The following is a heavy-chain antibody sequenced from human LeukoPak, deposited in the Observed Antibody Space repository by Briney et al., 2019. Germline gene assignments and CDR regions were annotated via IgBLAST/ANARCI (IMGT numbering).Heavy chain of an antibody. J-gene: IGHJ4*02. CDR2: INHSGST. CDR1: GGSFSGYY. Sequence: PSETLSLTCAVYGGSFSGYYWSWIRQPPGKGLEWIGEINHSGSTNYNPSLKSRVTISVDASKNQFSLKLSSVTAADTAVYYCASKNLDSSSWYFDYWGQGTLVTVS. D-gene: IGHD6-6*01. CDR3: ASKNLDSSSWYFDY. V-gene: IGHV4-34*01.